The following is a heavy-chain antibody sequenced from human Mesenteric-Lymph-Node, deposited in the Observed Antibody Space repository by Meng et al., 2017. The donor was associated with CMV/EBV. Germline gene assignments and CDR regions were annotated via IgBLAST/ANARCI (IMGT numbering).Heavy chain of an antibody. D-gene: IGHD2-2*01. CDR2: THSSGGT. V-gene: IGHV3-53*01. Sequence: GESLKISCAASGFAVSSHCISWVRQAPGKGLEWVAGTHSSGGTYYAGSVKGRFTISRDNAKNTFYLQMNSLRAEDTALYFCARYCSKTTCYAGGSMDVWGQGTTVTVSS. CDR3: ARYCSKTTCYAGGSMDV. J-gene: IGHJ6*02. CDR1: GFAVSSHC.